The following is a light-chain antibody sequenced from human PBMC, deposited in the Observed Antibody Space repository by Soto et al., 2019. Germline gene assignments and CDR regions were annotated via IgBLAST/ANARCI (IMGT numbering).Light chain of an antibody. Sequence: QSALSQPPSASETPGQRVTISCSGSSSNMGSNIVNWYQHVPGSAPKILIYTNDQRPSGVPDRFSGAKSGTSASLAISGLQSDDEADYYCAAWDDSLNGYVFGTGTQLTVL. CDR3: AAWDDSLNGYV. CDR2: TND. V-gene: IGLV1-44*01. J-gene: IGLJ1*01. CDR1: SSNMGSNI.